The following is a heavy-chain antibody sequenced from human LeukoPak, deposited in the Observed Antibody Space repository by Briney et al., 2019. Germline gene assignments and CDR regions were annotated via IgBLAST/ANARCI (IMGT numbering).Heavy chain of an antibody. CDR3: ASFSGDYAVEY. D-gene: IGHD4-17*01. V-gene: IGHV4-34*01. J-gene: IGHJ4*02. CDR2: INHSGST. Sequence: PSETLSLTCAVYGGSFSGYYWSWIRQPPGKGLEWIGEINHSGSTNYNPSLKSRVTISVDTSKNQFSLKLSSVTAADTAVYYCASFSGDYAVEYWGQGTLVTVSS. CDR1: GGSFSGYY.